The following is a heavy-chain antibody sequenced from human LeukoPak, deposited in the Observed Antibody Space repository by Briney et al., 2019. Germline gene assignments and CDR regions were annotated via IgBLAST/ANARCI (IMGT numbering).Heavy chain of an antibody. Sequence: SETLSLTCTVSGGSISRSSYYWGWTRQPPGKGLEWIGSIYYSGSTYYNPSLKSRVTISVDTSKNQFSLKLSSVTAADTAVYYCARGFCSGGSCYQGMDVWGQGTTVTVSS. J-gene: IGHJ6*02. V-gene: IGHV4-39*07. CDR2: IYYSGST. D-gene: IGHD2-15*01. CDR1: GGSISRSSYY. CDR3: ARGFCSGGSCYQGMDV.